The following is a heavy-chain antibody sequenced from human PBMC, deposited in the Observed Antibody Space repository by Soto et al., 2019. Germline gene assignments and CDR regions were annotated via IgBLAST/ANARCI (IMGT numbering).Heavy chain of an antibody. Sequence: NPSETLSLTCTVSGGSISSYYWSWIRQPPGKGLEWIGYIYYSGSTNYNPSLKSRVTISVDTSKNQFSLKLSSVTAADTAVYYCARGFPFWNTIFGVEYGMDVWGQGTTVTVSS. V-gene: IGHV4-59*01. J-gene: IGHJ6*02. CDR3: ARGFPFWNTIFGVEYGMDV. CDR1: GGSISSYY. CDR2: IYYSGST. D-gene: IGHD3-3*01.